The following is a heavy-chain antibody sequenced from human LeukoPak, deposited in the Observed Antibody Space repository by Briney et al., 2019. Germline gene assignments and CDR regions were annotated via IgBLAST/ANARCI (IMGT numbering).Heavy chain of an antibody. D-gene: IGHD2-8*01. Sequence: GASVKVSCKASGYTFTGYYMHWVRQAPGQGLEWMGWNNPNSGGTNYAQKFQGRVTMTRDTSISTAYMELSRLRSDDTAVYYCARDRCTNGVCYTWFDPWGQGTLVTVSS. CDR1: GYTFTGYY. CDR2: NNPNSGGT. CDR3: ARDRCTNGVCYTWFDP. J-gene: IGHJ5*02. V-gene: IGHV1-2*02.